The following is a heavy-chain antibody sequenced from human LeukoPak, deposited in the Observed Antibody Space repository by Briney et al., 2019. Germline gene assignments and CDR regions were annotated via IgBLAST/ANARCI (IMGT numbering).Heavy chain of an antibody. V-gene: IGHV3-23*01. D-gene: IGHD3-22*01. Sequence: GGSLRLSCVASGFTFSKYAISWVRQAPGKGLQWVSSVGGGQSDTYYAGSVKGRFTISRDSSKETVCLQMNSLRPDDTAVYYCAKSGYYYDSSGNYYWGQGTLVTVSS. CDR3: AKSGYYYDSSGNYY. CDR1: GFTFSKYA. CDR2: VGGGQSDT. J-gene: IGHJ4*02.